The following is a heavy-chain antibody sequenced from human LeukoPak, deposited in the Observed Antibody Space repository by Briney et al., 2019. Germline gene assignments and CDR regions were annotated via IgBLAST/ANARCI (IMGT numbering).Heavy chain of an antibody. CDR1: GFTFSDYY. CDR3: ARARYSGYDFRFYYYYYMDV. CDR2: ISSSGSTI. D-gene: IGHD5-12*01. V-gene: IGHV3-11*01. Sequence: GGSLRLSCAASGFTFSDYYMSWIRQAPGKGLEWVSYISSSGSTIYYAGSVKGRFTISRDNAKNSLYLQMNSLRAEDTAVYYCARARYSGYDFRFYYYYYMDVWGKGTTVTVSS. J-gene: IGHJ6*03.